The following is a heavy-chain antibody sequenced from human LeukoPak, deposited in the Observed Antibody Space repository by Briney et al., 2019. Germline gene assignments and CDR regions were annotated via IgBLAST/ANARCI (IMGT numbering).Heavy chain of an antibody. J-gene: IGHJ1*01. CDR3: TNQGAGSDDYVWGSYRSTKYFQH. V-gene: IGHV1-69*05. Sequence: ASVRASCKASGGTFSSYAISWVRPAPGQGREWMGGIIPIFGTAHYAQNLQGRVTITTDEFTSTAYMELSSPRSEDTAGYYCTNQGAGSDDYVWGSYRSTKYFQHWGQGTLVTVSS. CDR1: GGTFSSYA. CDR2: IIPIFGTA. D-gene: IGHD3-16*02.